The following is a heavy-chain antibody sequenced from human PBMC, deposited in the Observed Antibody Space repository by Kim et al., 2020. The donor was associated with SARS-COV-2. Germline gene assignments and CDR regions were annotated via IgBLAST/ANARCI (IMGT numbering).Heavy chain of an antibody. D-gene: IGHD3-10*01. V-gene: IGHV4-34*01. CDR1: GGSFSGYY. Sequence: SETLSLTCAVYGGSFSGYYWSWIRQPPGKGLEWIGEINHSGSTNYNPSLKSRVTISVDTSKNQFSLKLSSVTAADTAVYYCARDSVYYYGSGSALSYYY. J-gene: IGHJ6*01. CDR3: ARDSVYYYGSGSALSYYY. CDR2: INHSGST.